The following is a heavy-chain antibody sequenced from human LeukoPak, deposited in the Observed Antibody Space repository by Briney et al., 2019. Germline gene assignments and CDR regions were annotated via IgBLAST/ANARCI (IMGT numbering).Heavy chain of an antibody. CDR2: IYYIGST. J-gene: IGHJ4*02. D-gene: IGHD3-10*01. CDR1: GGSISSHY. V-gene: IGHV4-59*11. CDR3: ARSTYYYGSGSFDY. Sequence: SETLSLTCTVSGGSISSHYWSWIRQPPGKGLEWIGYIYYIGSTNYNPSLKSRVTISVDTSKNQFSLKLRSVTPADTAVYYCARSTYYYGSGSFDYWGQGTLVTDSS.